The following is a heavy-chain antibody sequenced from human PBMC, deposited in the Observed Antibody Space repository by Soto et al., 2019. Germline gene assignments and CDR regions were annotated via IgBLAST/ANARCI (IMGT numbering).Heavy chain of an antibody. CDR3: AISRGVAATEFDP. V-gene: IGHV5-51*01. CDR2: IYPGDSDT. D-gene: IGHD2-15*01. J-gene: IGHJ5*02. CDR1: GYSFTSYW. Sequence: PGESLKISRKGSGYSFTSYWIGWVRQMPGKGLEWMGIIYPGDSDTRYSPSFQGQVTISADKSISTAYLQWSSLKASDTAMYYCAISRGVAATEFDPWGQGTLVTVSS.